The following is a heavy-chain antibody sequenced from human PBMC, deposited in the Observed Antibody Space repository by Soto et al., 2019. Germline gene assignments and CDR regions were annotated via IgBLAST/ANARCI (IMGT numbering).Heavy chain of an antibody. CDR2: IYYSGST. CDR1: GGSISSGGYY. D-gene: IGHD5-18*01. CDR3: AREDKSYGYDC. J-gene: IGHJ4*02. V-gene: IGHV4-31*03. Sequence: QVQLQESGPGLVKPSQTLSLTCTVSGGSISSGGYYWNWIRQHPGKGLEWIGYIYYSGSTYYNPSLKSRVTISADTSKNQFYLKLSSVTAADTAVYYCAREDKSYGYDCWGQGTLVTVSS.